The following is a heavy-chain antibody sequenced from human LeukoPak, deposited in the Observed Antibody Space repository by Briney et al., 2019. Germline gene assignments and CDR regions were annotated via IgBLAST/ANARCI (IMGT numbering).Heavy chain of an antibody. CDR2: ISSSSSYI. D-gene: IGHD3-22*01. Sequence: GGSMRLSCAASGFTFSSYSMNWVRQAPGKGLEWVSSISSSSSYIYYADSVKGRFTISRDNAKNSLYLQMNSLRAEDTAVYYCARELVYYYDSSGYPPVAFDIWGQGTMVTVSS. CDR1: GFTFSSYS. J-gene: IGHJ3*02. CDR3: ARELVYYYDSSGYPPVAFDI. V-gene: IGHV3-21*01.